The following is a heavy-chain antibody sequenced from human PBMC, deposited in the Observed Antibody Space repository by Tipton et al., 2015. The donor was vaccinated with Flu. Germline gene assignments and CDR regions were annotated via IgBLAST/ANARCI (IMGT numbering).Heavy chain of an antibody. Sequence: TLSLTCGVSNYSIRNGYYWGWIRQPPGKGLESFGTIYANGDPYYNPSLKSRVTMSVDTSKNHFSLQLNSVTAADTAVYYCARASGPHSYFELWGRGTPVTVSS. CDR2: IYANGDP. V-gene: IGHV4-38-2*01. CDR1: NYSIRNGYY. J-gene: IGHJ2*01. CDR3: ARASGPHSYFEL. D-gene: IGHD3-3*01.